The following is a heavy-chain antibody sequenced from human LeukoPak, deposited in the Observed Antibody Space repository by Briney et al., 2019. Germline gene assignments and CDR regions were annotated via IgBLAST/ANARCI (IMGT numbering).Heavy chain of an antibody. CDR2: IYSGGST. J-gene: IGHJ6*02. V-gene: IGHV3-66*01. CDR3: ANIRSSGWSYYYYYGMDV. D-gene: IGHD6-19*01. Sequence: PGGSLRLSCAASGFTVSSNYMSWVRQAPGKGLEWVSVIYSGGSTYYADSVKGRFTISRDNSKNTLYLQMNSLRAEDTAVYYCANIRSSGWSYYYYYGMDVWGQGTTVTVSS. CDR1: GFTVSSNY.